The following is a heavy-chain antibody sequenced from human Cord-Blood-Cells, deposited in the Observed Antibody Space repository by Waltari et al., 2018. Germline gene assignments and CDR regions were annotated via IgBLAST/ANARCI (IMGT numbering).Heavy chain of an antibody. CDR3: ARAPRGYSYGIDY. D-gene: IGHD5-18*01. J-gene: IGHJ4*02. Sequence: EVQLVESGGGLVQPGGSLRLSCAASGFTFSSYWMSWVRQAPGKGLEWVANIKKEGSEKYYVDSVKGRFTISRDNAKNSLYLQMNSLRAEDTAVYYCARAPRGYSYGIDYWGQGTLVTVSS. CDR2: IKKEGSEK. CDR1: GFTFSSYW. V-gene: IGHV3-7*01.